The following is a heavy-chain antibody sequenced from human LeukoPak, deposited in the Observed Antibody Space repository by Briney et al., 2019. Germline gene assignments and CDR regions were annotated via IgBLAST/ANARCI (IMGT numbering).Heavy chain of an antibody. CDR2: ISGSSSFP. J-gene: IGHJ4*02. V-gene: IGHV3-23*01. CDR3: ATSRLGQCSGTSCYRVFDY. CDR1: GFTFANYD. D-gene: IGHD2-2*03. Sequence: GGPLRLSCAASGFTFANYDMGWVRQAPGQGPEWVSSISGSSSFPFYADSLRGRFTISRDNSKDTLYLQISSLRVEDTAVYYCATSRLGQCSGTSCYRVFDYWGQGTLVTVSS.